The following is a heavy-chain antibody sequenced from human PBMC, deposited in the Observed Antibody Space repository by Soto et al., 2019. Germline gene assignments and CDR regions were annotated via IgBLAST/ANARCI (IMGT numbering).Heavy chain of an antibody. V-gene: IGHV3-64*01. CDR1: GFTFXSYA. D-gene: IGHD2-2*02. Sequence: GGSLRLSCAASGFTFXSYAMHLVRQAPGKGLEYVSAISSNGGSTYYANSVKGRFTISRDNSKNTLYLQMGSLRAEDMAVYYCARDSYTVPNAFDIWGQGTMVTVSS. CDR2: ISSNGGST. CDR3: ARDSYTVPNAFDI. J-gene: IGHJ3*02.